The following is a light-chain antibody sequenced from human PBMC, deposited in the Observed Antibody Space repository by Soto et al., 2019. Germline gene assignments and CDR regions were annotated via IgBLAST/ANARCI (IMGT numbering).Light chain of an antibody. CDR3: SSYADSDTVV. Sequence: QSALTQPACVSGSPGQSITISCTGTSNDLGSYNLVSWYQQHPGKAPKLMIYEGSKRPSGVSNRFSGSKSGNTASLTISGLQAEDEAAYYCSSYADSDTVVFGEGTKLTVL. V-gene: IGLV2-23*01. CDR1: SNDLGSYNL. CDR2: EGS. J-gene: IGLJ2*01.